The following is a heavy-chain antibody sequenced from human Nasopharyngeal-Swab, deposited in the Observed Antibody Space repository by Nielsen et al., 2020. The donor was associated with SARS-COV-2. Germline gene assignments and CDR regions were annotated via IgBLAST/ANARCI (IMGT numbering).Heavy chain of an antibody. D-gene: IGHD3-3*01. J-gene: IGHJ4*02. Sequence: GGSLRLSCAASGFTFSSYSMNWVRQAPGKGLEWVSYISSSSSTIYYADSVKGRFTISRDNAKNSLYLQMNSLRDEGTAVYYCARERARFLEWLLYGTFDYWGQGTLVTVSS. CDR2: ISSSSSTI. CDR1: GFTFSSYS. V-gene: IGHV3-48*02. CDR3: ARERARFLEWLLYGTFDY.